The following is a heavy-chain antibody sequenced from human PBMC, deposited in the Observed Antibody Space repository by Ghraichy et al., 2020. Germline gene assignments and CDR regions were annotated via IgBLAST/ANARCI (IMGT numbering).Heavy chain of an antibody. D-gene: IGHD3-22*01. Sequence: LSLTCAASGFTFSNYAMSWVRQAPGKGLEWVSSISGSGGNTYYADSVKGRFTISRDNSKNTVYLEMNSLRAEDTALYYCANRNYYDSTPFHTYYFDFWGQGTLVTVSS. CDR3: ANRNYYDSTPFHTYYFDF. V-gene: IGHV3-23*01. J-gene: IGHJ4*02. CDR1: GFTFSNYA. CDR2: ISGSGGNT.